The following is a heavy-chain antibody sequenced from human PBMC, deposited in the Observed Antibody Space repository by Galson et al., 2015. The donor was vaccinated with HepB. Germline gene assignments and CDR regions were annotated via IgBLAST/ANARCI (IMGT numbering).Heavy chain of an antibody. CDR1: GYSFTSYW. D-gene: IGHD3-3*01. V-gene: IGHV5-51*03. Sequence: SGAEVKKPGESLKISCKGSGYSFTSYWIGWVRQMPGKGLEWMGIIYPGDSDTRYSPSFQGQVTISADKSISTAYLQWSSLKASDTAMYYCARLVGLGEDYDFWSGYTAFDIWGQGTMVTVSS. J-gene: IGHJ3*02. CDR3: ARLVGLGEDYDFWSGYTAFDI. CDR2: IYPGDSDT.